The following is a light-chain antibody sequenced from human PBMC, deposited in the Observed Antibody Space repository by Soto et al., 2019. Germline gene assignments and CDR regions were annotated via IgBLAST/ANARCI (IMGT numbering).Light chain of an antibody. CDR2: EVS. J-gene: IGLJ1*01. Sequence: SALTQPASVSGSPGQSITISCTGTSSDVGGYNYVSWYQQHPGKAPKLMIYEVSNRPSGVSNRFSGSKSGNTASLTISGLQAEDEADCYCSSYTSSSTPYVFGTGTKVTVL. V-gene: IGLV2-14*01. CDR3: SSYTSSSTPYV. CDR1: SSDVGGYNY.